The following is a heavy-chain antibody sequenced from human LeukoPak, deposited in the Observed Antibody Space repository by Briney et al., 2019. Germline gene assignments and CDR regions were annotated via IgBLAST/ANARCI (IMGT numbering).Heavy chain of an antibody. CDR3: AKKAQYNGNYPLDY. CDR2: ISSDSSYI. V-gene: IGHV3-21*04. Sequence: GGSLRLSCAASGFTFSSYIMNWVRQAPGKGLEWVSSISSDSSYIYYADPVKGRFTISRDNAKNSLYLQMNSLRAEDTALYFCAKKAQYNGNYPLDYWGQGTLVTVSS. CDR1: GFTFSSYI. J-gene: IGHJ4*02. D-gene: IGHD1-26*01.